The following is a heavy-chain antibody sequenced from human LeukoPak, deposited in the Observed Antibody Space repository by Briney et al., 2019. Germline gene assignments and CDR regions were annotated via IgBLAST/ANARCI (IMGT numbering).Heavy chain of an antibody. V-gene: IGHV1-69*13. CDR1: GGTFSSYA. Sequence: SVKVSCKASGGTFSSYAISWVRQAPGQGLEWMGGIIPIFGTANYAQKFQGRVTITADESTSTAYMELSSLRSEDTAVYYCARDATCQLLYAYYWGQGTLVTVSS. CDR2: IIPIFGTA. J-gene: IGHJ4*02. D-gene: IGHD2-2*02. CDR3: ARDATCQLLYAYY.